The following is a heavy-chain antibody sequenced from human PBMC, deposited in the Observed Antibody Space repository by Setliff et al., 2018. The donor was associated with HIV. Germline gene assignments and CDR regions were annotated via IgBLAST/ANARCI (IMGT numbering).Heavy chain of an antibody. CDR2: ISGYNGNT. CDR1: GYTFTSYG. CDR3: ARARNKWGTFDY. D-gene: IGHD1-26*01. V-gene: IGHV1-18*01. Sequence: ASVKVSCKASGYTFTSYGISWVRQAPGQGLEWMGWISGYNGNTNFAQKLQGRVTMTTDTSTSTAYMELRSLRSDDTAVYYCARARNKWGTFDYWGQGTLVTVSS. J-gene: IGHJ4*01.